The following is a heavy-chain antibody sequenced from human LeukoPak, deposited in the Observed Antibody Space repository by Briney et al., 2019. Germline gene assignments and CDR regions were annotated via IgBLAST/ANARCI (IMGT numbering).Heavy chain of an antibody. D-gene: IGHD5-12*01. J-gene: IGHJ4*02. CDR3: ARVGIVATMRFDY. CDR1: GGTFSSYA. CDR2: IIPIFGTA. Sequence: SVKVSCKASGGTFSSYAISWVRQAPGQGLEWMGGIIPIFGTANYAQKFQGRVTITADESTSTAYMELSSLRSEDTAVYYCARVGIVATMRFDYWGQGTLVTVSS. V-gene: IGHV1-69*13.